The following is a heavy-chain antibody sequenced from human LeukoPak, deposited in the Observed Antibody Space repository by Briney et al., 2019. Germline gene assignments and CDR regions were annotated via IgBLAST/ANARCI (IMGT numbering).Heavy chain of an antibody. CDR2: IYHRGTT. D-gene: IGHD3-22*01. Sequence: SETLSLTCAVSGYSISSGYYWGWFRQPPGKEPEGIGSIYHRGTTYYSPSLKRRVTISVDTSKNQFSLKLSSVTAADTAVYYCARIAMFYYESSGYYSDYWGQGTLVTVSS. CDR1: GYSISSGYY. J-gene: IGHJ4*02. CDR3: ARIAMFYYESSGYYSDY. V-gene: IGHV4-38-2*01.